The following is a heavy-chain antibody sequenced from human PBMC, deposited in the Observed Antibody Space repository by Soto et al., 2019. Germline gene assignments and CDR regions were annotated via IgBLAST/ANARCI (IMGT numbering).Heavy chain of an antibody. CDR3: ARELGAVAVAGRAFAF. CDR1: GGTFSSYA. CDR2: IIPMFGTA. V-gene: IGHV1-69*12. Sequence: QVQLVQSGAEVKKPGSSVKVSCKASGGTFSSYATSWVRQAPGQGLEWMGGIIPMFGTAHYAQKFQGRVTSAAEESTSTAYMALCSLRSEDTAVYYCARELGAVAVAGRAFAFWGQGSLVIVSS. D-gene: IGHD6-19*01. J-gene: IGHJ4*02.